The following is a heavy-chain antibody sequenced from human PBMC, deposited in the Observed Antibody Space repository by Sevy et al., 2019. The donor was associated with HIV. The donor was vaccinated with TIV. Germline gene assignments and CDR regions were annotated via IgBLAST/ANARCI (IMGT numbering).Heavy chain of an antibody. CDR3: ARSDIVLMVYAEFRNWYFDL. Sequence: SETLSLTCTVSGGSISSYYWSWIRQPPGKGLEWIGYIYYSGSTNYNPSLKSRVTISVDTSKNQFSLKLSSVTAADTAVYYCARSDIVLMVYAEFRNWYFDLWGHGTLVTVSS. D-gene: IGHD2-8*01. CDR2: IYYSGST. J-gene: IGHJ2*01. CDR1: GGSISSYY. V-gene: IGHV4-59*01.